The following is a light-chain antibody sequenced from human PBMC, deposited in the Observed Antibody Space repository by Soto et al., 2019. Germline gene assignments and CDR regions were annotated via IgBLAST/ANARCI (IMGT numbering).Light chain of an antibody. CDR2: DDG. Sequence: SYELTQPPSVSVAPGQTARITCGGNNIGGKSLHWYQQKPGQAPVLVVYDDGDRPSGIPERFSGSNSGNTATLTISRVEAGDEADYYCKVWDNNYDHYVFGTGTKVTVL. V-gene: IGLV3-21*02. CDR3: KVWDNNYDHYV. J-gene: IGLJ1*01. CDR1: NIGGKS.